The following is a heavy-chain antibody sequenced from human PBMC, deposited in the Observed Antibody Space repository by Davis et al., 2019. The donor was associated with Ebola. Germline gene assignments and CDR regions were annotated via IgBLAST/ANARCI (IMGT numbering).Heavy chain of an antibody. D-gene: IGHD2-2*01. J-gene: IGHJ3*02. CDR3: ARVGSSRRIPAARMGESARRNDPFDI. CDR2: INHSGRT. V-gene: IGHV4-34*01. Sequence: SETLSLTCAVYGGSFSGYYCSWIRQPPGKGLEWIGEINHSGRTNYNPSLKTRVTISIDKSKNHFSLTLTSLTAADTALYFCARVGSSRRIPAARMGESARRNDPFDIWGQGTMVTVSS. CDR1: GGSFSGYY.